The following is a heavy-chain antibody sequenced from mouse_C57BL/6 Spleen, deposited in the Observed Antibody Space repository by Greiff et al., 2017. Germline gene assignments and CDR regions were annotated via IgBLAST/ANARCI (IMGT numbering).Heavy chain of an antibody. CDR1: GFTFSDYG. J-gene: IGHJ1*03. V-gene: IGHV5-17*01. Sequence: EVKLVESGGGLVKPGGSLTLSCAASGFTFSDYGMHWVRQAPEKGLEWVAYIRSGSSTIYYADTVKGRFTISRDNAKNTLFLQMTSLRSEDTAMYYCARNDWYFDGWGTGTTVTVSS. CDR3: ARNDWYFDG. CDR2: IRSGSSTI.